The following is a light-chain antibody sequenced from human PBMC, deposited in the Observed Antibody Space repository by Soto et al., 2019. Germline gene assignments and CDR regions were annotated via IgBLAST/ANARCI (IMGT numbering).Light chain of an antibody. J-gene: IGLJ2*01. CDR3: SSQKVV. Sequence: QSVLTQPASVSGSPGQSITISCTGTSSDVGGYNYVSWYQQHPGKAPKLMIYEVSNRPSGVSNRFSGSKSGNTASLTISGLQAEDEADYYCSSQKVVFGGGTQLTVL. CDR1: SSDVGGYNY. CDR2: EVS. V-gene: IGLV2-14*01.